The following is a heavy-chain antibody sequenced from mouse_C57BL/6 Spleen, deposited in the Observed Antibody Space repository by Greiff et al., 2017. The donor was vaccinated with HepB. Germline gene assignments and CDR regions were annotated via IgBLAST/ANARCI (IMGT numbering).Heavy chain of an antibody. CDR1: GFTFSSYA. Sequence: EVKLLESGEGLVKPGGSLKLSCAASGFTFSSYAMSWVRQTPEKRLEWVAYISSGGDYIYYADTVKGRFTISRDNARNTLYLQMSSLKSEDTAMYYCTREDDSYAMDYWGQGTSVTVSS. J-gene: IGHJ4*01. CDR3: TREDDSYAMDY. CDR2: ISSGGDYI. V-gene: IGHV5-9-1*02.